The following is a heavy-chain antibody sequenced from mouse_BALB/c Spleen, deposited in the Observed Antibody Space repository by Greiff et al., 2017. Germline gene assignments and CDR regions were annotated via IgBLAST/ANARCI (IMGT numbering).Heavy chain of an antibody. CDR2: IDPANGNT. V-gene: IGHV14-3*02. CDR3: AQVRPYWYFDV. J-gene: IGHJ1*01. CDR1: GFNIKDTY. Sequence: VQLQQSGAELVKPGASVKLSCTASGFNIKDTYMHWVKQRPEQGLEWIGRIDPANGNTKYDPKFQGKATITADTSSNTAYLQLSSLTSEDTAVYYCAQVRPYWYFDVWGAGTTVTVSS. D-gene: IGHD2-14*01.